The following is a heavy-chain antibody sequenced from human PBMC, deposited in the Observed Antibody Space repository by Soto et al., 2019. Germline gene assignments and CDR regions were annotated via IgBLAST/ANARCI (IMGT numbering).Heavy chain of an antibody. CDR1: GASISTYY. CDR2: MSYSGST. Sequence: SETLSLTCTVSGASISTYYWSWIRQPPGKGLEWIGYMSYSGSTNYNPSLRRRVTTSVDTSKNQISLKLSSVTAADTAVYYCARVCSGDSCYFRFYYGMNVWGQGTTVTVSS. V-gene: IGHV4-59*01. D-gene: IGHD2-15*01. CDR3: ARVCSGDSCYFRFYYGMNV. J-gene: IGHJ6*02.